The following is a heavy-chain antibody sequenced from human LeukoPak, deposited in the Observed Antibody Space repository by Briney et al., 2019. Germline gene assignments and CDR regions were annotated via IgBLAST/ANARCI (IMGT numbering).Heavy chain of an antibody. V-gene: IGHV1-18*01. J-gene: IGHJ6*01. Sequence: ASVKVSCTASGYTFTSHGISWVRQPPGQGHERVGWMSAYNGNTNYAHTLQGRVTMTTDTSTSTAYMELRSLRSDDTAVYYCARGPYGSGWYYYYGMDVWGQGTTGTVSP. CDR3: ARGPYGSGWYYYYGMDV. D-gene: IGHD6-19*01. CDR1: GYTFTSHG. CDR2: MSAYNGNT.